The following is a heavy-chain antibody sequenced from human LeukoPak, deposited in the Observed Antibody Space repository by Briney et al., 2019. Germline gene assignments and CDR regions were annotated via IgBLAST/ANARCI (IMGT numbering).Heavy chain of an antibody. CDR3: ARIAARRYFDY. J-gene: IGHJ4*02. D-gene: IGHD6-6*01. CDR2: IYYSGST. V-gene: IGHV4-39*01. CDR1: GGSISSSSYY. Sequence: PSETLSLTCTVSGGSISSSSYYWGWLRQPPGKGLEWIGSIYYSGSTYYNPSLKSRVTISVDTSKNQFSLKLSSVTAADTAVYYCARIAARRYFDYWGQGTLVTVSS.